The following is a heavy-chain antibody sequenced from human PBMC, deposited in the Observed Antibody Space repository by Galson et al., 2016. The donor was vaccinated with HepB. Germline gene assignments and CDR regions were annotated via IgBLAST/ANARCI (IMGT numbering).Heavy chain of an antibody. CDR2: IRRVGDDRA. Sequence: SLRLSCAASGFTFSSYAMSWVRQAPGKGLEWISHIRRVGDDRAFYSDSVRGRFTISRDSSKSTLYLDMNSLTAKDTAVYYCAKDQGGDAYGDGYPVFESWGQGTLVIVSS. CDR3: AKDQGGDAYGDGYPVFES. V-gene: IGHV3-23*01. CDR1: GFTFSSYA. D-gene: IGHD5-24*01. J-gene: IGHJ4*02.